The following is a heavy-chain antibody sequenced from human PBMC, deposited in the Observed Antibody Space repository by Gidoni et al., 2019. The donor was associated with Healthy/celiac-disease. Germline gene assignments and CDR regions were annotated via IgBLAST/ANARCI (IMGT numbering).Heavy chain of an antibody. V-gene: IGHV3-48*02. D-gene: IGHD4-17*01. CDR3: ARDSHDYGDYEPNYYYYGMDV. Sequence: EVQLVESGGGLVQPGGSLRLSCAASGFTFSSYSMNWVRQAPGKGLEWVSYISSSSSTIYYADSVKGRFTISRDNAKNSLYLQMNSLRDEDTAVYYCARDSHDYGDYEPNYYYYGMDVWGQGTTVTVSS. CDR2: ISSSSSTI. J-gene: IGHJ6*02. CDR1: GFTFSSYS.